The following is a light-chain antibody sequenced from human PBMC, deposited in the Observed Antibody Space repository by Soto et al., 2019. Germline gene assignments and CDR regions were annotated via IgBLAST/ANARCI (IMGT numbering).Light chain of an antibody. J-gene: IGKJ1*01. V-gene: IGKV3-20*01. Sequence: EIVLTQSPGTLSLSPGERATLSCRASQSVSSSFLAWYQQKPGQAPRLLIYGASSRATGIPDRFSGSGSGTDFTLTISRLEPEDFAVYYCQQYSSSPRTFGQGTTVDIK. CDR1: QSVSSSF. CDR3: QQYSSSPRT. CDR2: GAS.